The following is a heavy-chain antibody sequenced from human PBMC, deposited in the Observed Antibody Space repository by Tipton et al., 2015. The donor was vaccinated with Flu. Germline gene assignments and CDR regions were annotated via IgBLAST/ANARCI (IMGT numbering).Heavy chain of an antibody. J-gene: IGHJ6*02. D-gene: IGHD3-10*01. CDR2: IYYSGST. CDR3: ARDEYGSGSYPYYYGMDV. CDR1: GGSVSSGSYY. V-gene: IGHV4-61*01. Sequence: TLSLTCTVSGGSVSSGSYYWSWIRQPPGKGLEWIGYIYYSGSTNYNPSLKSRVTISVDTSKNQFSLKLSSVTAADTAVYYCARDEYGSGSYPYYYGMDVWGQGTTVTVSS.